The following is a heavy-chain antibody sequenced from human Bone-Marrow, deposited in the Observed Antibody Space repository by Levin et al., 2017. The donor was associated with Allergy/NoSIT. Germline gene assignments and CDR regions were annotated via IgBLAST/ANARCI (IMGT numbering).Heavy chain of an antibody. CDR1: GFNFGDYA. CDR2: IKGTAFDGAT. CDR3: SRDFGFYYFHGMDV. Sequence: GESLKISCPASGFNFGDYAMSWFRQAPGKGLEWVGLIKGTAFDGATEYASSVKGRFIFSRDDSKSIAYLEMNSLKTEDTAVYYCSRDFGFYYFHGMDVWGLGTTVTVSS. J-gene: IGHJ6*02. V-gene: IGHV3-49*03. D-gene: IGHD3-3*01.